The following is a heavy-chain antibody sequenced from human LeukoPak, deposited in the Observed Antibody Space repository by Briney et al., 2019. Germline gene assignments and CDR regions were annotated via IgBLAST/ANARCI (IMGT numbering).Heavy chain of an antibody. Sequence: TGGSLRLSCAASGFTFDDYAIHWVRQAPGKGLEWVSGISWNSGSIGYADSVKGRFTISRDNAKNSLYLQMNSLRAEDTALYYCAKGITMVRGATGTDYRGQGTLVTVSS. CDR2: ISWNSGSI. V-gene: IGHV3-9*01. J-gene: IGHJ4*02. CDR3: AKGITMVRGATGTDY. CDR1: GFTFDDYA. D-gene: IGHD3-10*01.